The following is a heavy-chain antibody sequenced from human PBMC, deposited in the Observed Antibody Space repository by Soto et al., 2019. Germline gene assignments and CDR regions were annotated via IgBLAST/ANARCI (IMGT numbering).Heavy chain of an antibody. J-gene: IGHJ6*02. D-gene: IGHD5-12*01. CDR1: GFTFTSSA. V-gene: IGHV1-58*01. Sequence: SVKVSCKASGFTFTSSAVQWVRQARGQRLEWIGWIVVGSGNTNYAQKFQERVTITRDMSTSTAYMELSSLRSEDTAVYYCAAGTSGNEQEGYYYGMDVWGQGTTVTVSS. CDR3: AAGTSGNEQEGYYYGMDV. CDR2: IVVGSGNT.